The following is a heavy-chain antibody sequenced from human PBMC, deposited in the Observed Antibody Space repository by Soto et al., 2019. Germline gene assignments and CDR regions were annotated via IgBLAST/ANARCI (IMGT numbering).Heavy chain of an antibody. D-gene: IGHD3-22*01. V-gene: IGHV4-59*01. CDR2: IYDSGST. J-gene: IGHJ4*02. Sequence: SETLSLTCTVSGDTIRSYYWSWIRQPPGKGLEWIGYIYDSGSTNYNPSLKSRVTISVDTSKSQFSLKLSSVTAADTAVYYCARDRADDESSGLYFDFWGQGTLVTLAS. CDR3: ARDRADDESSGLYFDF. CDR1: GDTIRSYY.